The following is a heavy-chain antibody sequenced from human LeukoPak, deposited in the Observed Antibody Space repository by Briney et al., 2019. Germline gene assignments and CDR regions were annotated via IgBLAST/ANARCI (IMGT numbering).Heavy chain of an antibody. CDR3: ARRRLLWFGDLYNWFDP. CDR1: GGSFSGYY. J-gene: IGHJ5*02. D-gene: IGHD3-10*01. CDR2: INHSGST. Sequence: PSETLSLTCAVYGGSFSGYYWSWIRQPPGKGLEWIGEINHSGSTNYNPSLKSRVTISVDTSKNQFSLKLSSVTAADTAVYYCARRRLLWFGDLYNWFDPWGQGTLVTVSS. V-gene: IGHV4-34*01.